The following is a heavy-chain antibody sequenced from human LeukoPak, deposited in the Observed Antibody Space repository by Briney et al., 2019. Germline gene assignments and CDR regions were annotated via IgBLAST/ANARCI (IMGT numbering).Heavy chain of an antibody. CDR3: ARDRFATDSSGYYYHYYYYMDV. CDR1: GFTFSSYE. V-gene: IGHV3-48*03. J-gene: IGHJ6*03. D-gene: IGHD3-22*01. CDR2: ISSSGSTI. Sequence: GGSLRLPCAASGFTFSSYEMNWVRQAPGKGLEWVSYISSSGSTIYYADSVKGRFTISRDNAKNSLYLQMNSLRAEDTAVYYCARDRFATDSSGYYYHYYYYMDVWGKGTTVTVSS.